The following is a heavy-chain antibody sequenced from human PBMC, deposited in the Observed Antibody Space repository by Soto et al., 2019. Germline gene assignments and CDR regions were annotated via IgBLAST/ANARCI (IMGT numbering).Heavy chain of an antibody. CDR2: INSDGSST. Sequence: PGGSLRLSCAASGFTFSSYGMHGVRQAPGKGLVWVSRINSDGSSTSYADSVKGRFTISRDNAKNTLYLQMNSLRAEDTAVYYCAVGGIAVDGPPFDYWGQGTLVTVSS. V-gene: IGHV3-74*01. CDR3: AVGGIAVDGPPFDY. D-gene: IGHD6-19*01. CDR1: GFTFSSYG. J-gene: IGHJ4*02.